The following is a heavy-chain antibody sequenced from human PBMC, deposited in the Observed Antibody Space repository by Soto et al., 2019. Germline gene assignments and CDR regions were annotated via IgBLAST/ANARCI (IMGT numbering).Heavy chain of an antibody. V-gene: IGHV5-51*01. CDR3: ARQLGYCSGGSCENYMDV. Sequence: PGESLKISCKGSGYSFTSYWIGWVRQMPGKGLEWMGIIYPGDSDTRYSPSFQGQVTISADKSISTAYLQWSSLKASDTAMYYCARQLGYCSGGSCENYMDVWGKGTTVTVSS. CDR2: IYPGDSDT. J-gene: IGHJ6*03. D-gene: IGHD2-15*01. CDR1: GYSFTSYW.